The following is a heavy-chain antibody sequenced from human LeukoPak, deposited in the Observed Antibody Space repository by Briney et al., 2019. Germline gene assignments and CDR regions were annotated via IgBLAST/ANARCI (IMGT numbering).Heavy chain of an antibody. V-gene: IGHV7-4-1*02. Sequence: ASVKVSCKASGYTFTNYAMNWVRQAPGQGLEWMGWINTNTGNSTYAQGFTGRFVFSLDTSVSTAYLQISSLKTEDTAVYSCARGNYYVDYWGQGTLVTVSS. D-gene: IGHD3-10*01. J-gene: IGHJ4*02. CDR1: GYTFTNYA. CDR3: ARGNYYVDY. CDR2: INTNTGNS.